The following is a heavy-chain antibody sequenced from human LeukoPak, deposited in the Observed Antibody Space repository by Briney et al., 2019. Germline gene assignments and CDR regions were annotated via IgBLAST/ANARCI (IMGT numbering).Heavy chain of an antibody. D-gene: IGHD4-17*01. CDR1: GFSFSTYI. CDR2: INSGGSVT. Sequence: GGSLRLSCAASGFSFSTYIMNWVRQAPGKGLEWVAIINSGGSVTYYADSVRGRFTISRDNAKNSLYLQMNSLRDEDTAVYYCVRDNDDYKDDDFVYAFDIWGQGTMVTVSS. CDR3: VRDNDDYKDDDFVYAFDI. J-gene: IGHJ3*02. V-gene: IGHV3-48*02.